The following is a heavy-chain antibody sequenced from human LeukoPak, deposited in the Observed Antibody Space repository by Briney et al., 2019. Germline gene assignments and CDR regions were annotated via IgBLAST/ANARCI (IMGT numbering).Heavy chain of an antibody. CDR1: GGSFSGYY. Sequence: SETLSLTCAVYGGSFSGYYWSWIRQPPGKGLEWIGEINHSGSTNYNPSLKSRVTISVDTSKNQFSLKLSSVTAADTAVYYCASGMWSLSHMLWGQGTLVTVSS. CDR3: ASGMWSLSHML. V-gene: IGHV4-34*01. CDR2: INHSGST. J-gene: IGHJ4*02. D-gene: IGHD2-8*01.